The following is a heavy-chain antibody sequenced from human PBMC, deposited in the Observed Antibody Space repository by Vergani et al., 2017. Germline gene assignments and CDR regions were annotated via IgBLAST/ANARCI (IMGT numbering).Heavy chain of an antibody. CDR3: AKGITGSIKDSFDV. CDR1: GFTFDDYA. Sequence: EVQLVESGGGLVQPGRSLRLSCAASGFTFDDYAMHWVRQAPGKGLEWVSGISWNSGSIGYADSVKGRFTISRDNAKNSLYLQMNSLRAEDTALYYCAKGITGSIKDSFDVWGQGTMVTVSS. CDR2: ISWNSGSI. V-gene: IGHV3-9*01. D-gene: IGHD1-20*01. J-gene: IGHJ3*01.